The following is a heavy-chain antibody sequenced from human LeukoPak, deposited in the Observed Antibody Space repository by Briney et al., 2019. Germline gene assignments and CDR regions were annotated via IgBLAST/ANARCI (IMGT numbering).Heavy chain of an antibody. CDR2: IYYSGST. CDR3: ARDPGTPSIAARLPSGMDV. CDR1: GGSISSYY. Sequence: PSETLSLTCTVSGGSISSYYWGWIRRPPGKGLEWIGYIYYSGSTNYNPSLKSRVTISVDTSKNQFSLKLSSVTAADTAVYYCARDPGTPSIAARLPSGMDVWGQGTTVTVSS. J-gene: IGHJ6*02. D-gene: IGHD6-6*01. V-gene: IGHV4-59*01.